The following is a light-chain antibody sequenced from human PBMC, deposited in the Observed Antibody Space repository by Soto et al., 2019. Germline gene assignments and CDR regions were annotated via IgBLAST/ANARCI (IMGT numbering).Light chain of an antibody. CDR2: GAS. J-gene: IGKJ2*01. CDR1: QDIRDE. V-gene: IGKV1-6*01. Sequence: AIQMTQSPSSLSASVGDRVTITCRASQDIRDELGWYQQKPGEAPKLLIYGASSLQSGVPSRFTGSGSGTDFTLTISSLQPEDFETFYCLQDYNYPRTFGQGTRV. CDR3: LQDYNYPRT.